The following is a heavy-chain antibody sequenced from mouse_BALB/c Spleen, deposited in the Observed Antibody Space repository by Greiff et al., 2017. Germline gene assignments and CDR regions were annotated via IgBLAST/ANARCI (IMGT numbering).Heavy chain of an antibody. J-gene: IGHJ4*01. Sequence: EVMLVESGGGLVKPGGSLKLSCAASGFTFSSYAMSWVRQSPEKRLEWVAEISSGGSYTYYPDTVTGRFTISRDNAKNTLYLQMSSLRSEDTAMYYCAREGITSYAMDYWGQGTSVTVSS. CDR2: ISSGGSYT. CDR1: GFTFSSYA. V-gene: IGHV5-9-4*01. CDR3: AREGITSYAMDY. D-gene: IGHD2-4*01.